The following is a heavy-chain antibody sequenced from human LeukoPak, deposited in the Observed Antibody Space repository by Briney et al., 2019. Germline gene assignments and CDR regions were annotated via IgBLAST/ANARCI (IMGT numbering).Heavy chain of an antibody. J-gene: IGHJ4*02. CDR1: GYTFTSYY. CDR2: INPSGGST. V-gene: IGHV1-46*01. Sequence: ASVKVSCKASGYTFTSYYMHWVRQAPGQGLEWMGIINPSGGSTSYAQKFQGRVNMTRDTSTSTVYMELSSLRSEDTAVYYCATRGYSGPYYFDYWGQGTLVTVSS. D-gene: IGHD5-12*01. CDR3: ATRGYSGPYYFDY.